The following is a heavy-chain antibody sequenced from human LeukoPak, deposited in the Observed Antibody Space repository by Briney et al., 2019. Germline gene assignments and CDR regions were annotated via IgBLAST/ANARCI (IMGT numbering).Heavy chain of an antibody. V-gene: IGHV2-5*02. CDR1: GFSLSTSGVG. CDR2: IYWDDDK. D-gene: IGHD3-10*01. CDR3: AHSLLGEFIYYFDY. J-gene: IGHJ4*02. Sequence: SGPTLVKPTQTLTLTCTFSGFSLSTSGVGVGWIRQPPGKALEWLALIYWDDDKRYSPSLKSRLTITKDTSKNQVVLTMTNMDPVYTATYYCAHSLLGEFIYYFDYWGQGTLVTVSS.